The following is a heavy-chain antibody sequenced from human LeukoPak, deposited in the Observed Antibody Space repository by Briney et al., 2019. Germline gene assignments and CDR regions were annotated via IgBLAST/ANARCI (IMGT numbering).Heavy chain of an antibody. V-gene: IGHV3-23*01. CDR3: AKPRYCSTTSCSSYGFDV. Sequence: PGGSLRLSCAASGFNFNTFALNWVRQAPGKGLQWVSVISGSGLSTYYADSVKGRFTISRDNSKNTLFLQLSRLTPEDTATYYCAKPRYCSTTSCSSYGFDVWGQGTTVTVSS. D-gene: IGHD2-2*01. CDR1: GFNFNTFA. J-gene: IGHJ6*02. CDR2: ISGSGLST.